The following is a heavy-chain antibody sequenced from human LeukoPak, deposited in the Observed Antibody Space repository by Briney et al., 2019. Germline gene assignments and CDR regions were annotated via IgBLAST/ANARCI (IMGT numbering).Heavy chain of an antibody. CDR1: GFTFSSYW. D-gene: IGHD6-13*01. J-gene: IGHJ3*02. V-gene: IGHV3-74*01. Sequence: GGSLRLSCAASGFTFSSYWMHWVRQVPGKGLVWVSRIHSDGSSTSYADSVKGRFTISRGNAKNTLYLQVNSLRAGDTAVYYCARGGWGRAAAGNDVFDIWGQGTMVTVSS. CDR2: IHSDGSST. CDR3: ARGGWGRAAAGNDVFDI.